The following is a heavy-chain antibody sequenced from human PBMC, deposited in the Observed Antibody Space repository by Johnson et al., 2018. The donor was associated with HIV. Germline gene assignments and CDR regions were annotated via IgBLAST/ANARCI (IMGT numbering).Heavy chain of an antibody. CDR1: GFTFSSYG. J-gene: IGHJ3*01. D-gene: IGHD6-13*01. CDR3: ARDGESQQLPLGDAFDV. Sequence: QVQLVESGGGVVQPGGSLRLSCAASGFTFSSYGMHWVRQAPGKGLEWVAFIRYDGSNKYYADSVKGGFTISRDNSKNTLYLQMNSLRVEDTAMYYCARDGESQQLPLGDAFDVWGRGTLVTVSS. V-gene: IGHV3-30*02. CDR2: IRYDGSNK.